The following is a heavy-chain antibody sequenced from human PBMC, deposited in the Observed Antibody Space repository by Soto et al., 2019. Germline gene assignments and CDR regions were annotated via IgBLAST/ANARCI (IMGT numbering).Heavy chain of an antibody. CDR1: GFTFNNYW. D-gene: IGHD5-12*01. V-gene: IGHV3-74*01. Sequence: EVQLVESGGGLVQPGGSLRLSCVASGFTFNNYWIHWVRQAPGKGLVWVSHINSDGSSTNYADSVKGRFTISRDNAKNTVDLQVNILRPEDTAVYYCASGSGIYWGQGTLVTVSS. J-gene: IGHJ4*02. CDR3: ASGSGIY. CDR2: INSDGSST.